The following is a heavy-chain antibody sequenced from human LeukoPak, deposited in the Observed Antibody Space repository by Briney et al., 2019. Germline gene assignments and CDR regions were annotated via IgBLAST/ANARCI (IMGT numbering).Heavy chain of an antibody. CDR2: IKRDGSEE. V-gene: IGHV3-7*04. CDR3: ARDPYSNFFGAFDI. J-gene: IGHJ3*02. D-gene: IGHD6-13*01. CDR1: KFTFSSNW. Sequence: PGGSLRLSCVASKFTFSSNWMSWVRLAPGQGLELVANIKRDGSEEYYVDSVKGRFTISRDNAKNSLYLQMNSLRAEDTAVYYCARDPYSNFFGAFDIWGQGTMVTVSS.